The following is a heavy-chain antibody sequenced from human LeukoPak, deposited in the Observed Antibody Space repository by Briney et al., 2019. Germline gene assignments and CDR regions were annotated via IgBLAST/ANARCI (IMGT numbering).Heavy chain of an antibody. CDR2: ISSSSSTI. CDR3: ARVTTGSGSYAFDI. CDR1: GFSFSSYS. D-gene: IGHD3-10*01. V-gene: IGHV3-48*02. Sequence: PGGSLRLSCAASGFSFSSYSMNWVRQAPGKGLEWVSCISSSSSTIYYADSVKGRFTISTDNAKNSLYLQMNSLSDEDTAVYYCARVTTGSGSYAFDILGQGTMVTVSS. J-gene: IGHJ3*02.